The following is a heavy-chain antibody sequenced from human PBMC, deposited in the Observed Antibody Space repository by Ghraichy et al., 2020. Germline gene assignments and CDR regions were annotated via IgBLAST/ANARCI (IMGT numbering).Heavy chain of an antibody. D-gene: IGHD3-3*01. V-gene: IGHV1-69*13. CDR2: IIPIFGTA. J-gene: IGHJ6*02. CDR3: ARDSQRGITIFGVDRRGMDV. Sequence: SVKVSCKASGGTFSSYAISWVRQAPGQGLEWMGGIIPIFGTANYAQKFQGRVTITADESTSTAYMELSSLRSEDTAVYYCARDSQRGITIFGVDRRGMDVWGQGTTVTVSS. CDR1: GGTFSSYA.